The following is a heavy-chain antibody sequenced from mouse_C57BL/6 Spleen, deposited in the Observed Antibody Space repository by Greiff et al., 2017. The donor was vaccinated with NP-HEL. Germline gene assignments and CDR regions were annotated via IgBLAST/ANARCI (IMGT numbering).Heavy chain of an antibody. D-gene: IGHD1-1*01. J-gene: IGHJ2*01. V-gene: IGHV1-54*01. CDR3: ARSAYYYGSSFYFDY. CDR2: INPGSGGT. Sequence: QVQLKQSGAELVRPGTSVKVSCKASGYAFTNYLIEWVKQRPGQGLEWIGVINPGSGGTNYNEKFKGKATLTADKSSSTAYMQLSSLTSEDSAVYFCARSAYYYGSSFYFDYWGQGTTLTVSS. CDR1: GYAFTNYL.